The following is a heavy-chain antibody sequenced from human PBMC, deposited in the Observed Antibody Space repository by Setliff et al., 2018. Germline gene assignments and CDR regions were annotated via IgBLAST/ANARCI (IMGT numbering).Heavy chain of an antibody. D-gene: IGHD3-10*01. V-gene: IGHV3-23*01. J-gene: IGHJ4*02. Sequence: GGSLRLSCAASGFTFRTYAMSWVRQAPGKGLEWVSGISGTGVITYYADSVKGRFTISRDNSKNTLYLQMNSLRVEDTALYYCAKGAVEGGSGSYMGDADYWGQGTLVTVS. CDR2: ISGTGVIT. CDR1: GFTFRTYA. CDR3: AKGAVEGGSGSYMGDADY.